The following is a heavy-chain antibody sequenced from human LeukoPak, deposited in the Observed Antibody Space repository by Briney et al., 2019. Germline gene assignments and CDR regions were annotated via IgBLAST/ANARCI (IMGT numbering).Heavy chain of an antibody. Sequence: GGSLRLSCAASGFTFSSYAMHRVRRAPGKGLEWVAVISYDGPNKNYADSVKGRFTISRDNSKNTLYLQMNSLRAEDTAVYYCARAPVIVVVTAGHDAFDIWGQGTMVTVSS. V-gene: IGHV3-30*04. CDR2: ISYDGPNK. CDR3: ARAPVIVVVTAGHDAFDI. D-gene: IGHD2-21*02. CDR1: GFTFSSYA. J-gene: IGHJ3*02.